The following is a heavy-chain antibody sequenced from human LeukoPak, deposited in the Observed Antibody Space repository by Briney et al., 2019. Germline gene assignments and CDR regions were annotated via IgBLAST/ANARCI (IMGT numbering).Heavy chain of an antibody. J-gene: IGHJ6*02. CDR3: ARHDYGDYFGYYYYYGMDV. Sequence: PSQTLSLTCTVSGGSISSGGYYWSWIRQHPGKGLEWIGYIYYSGSTYYNPSLKSRVTKSVDTSKDQFSLKLSSVTAADTAVYYCARHDYGDYFGYYYYYGMDVWGQGTTVTVSS. CDR2: IYYSGST. D-gene: IGHD4-17*01. CDR1: GGSISSGGYY. V-gene: IGHV4-31*03.